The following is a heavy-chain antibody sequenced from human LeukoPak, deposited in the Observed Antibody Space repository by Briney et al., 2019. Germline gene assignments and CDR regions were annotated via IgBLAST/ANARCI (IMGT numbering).Heavy chain of an antibody. CDR1: GYTFTSYD. CDR2: INPNSGGT. J-gene: IGHJ5*02. D-gene: IGHD2-15*01. Sequence: ASVKVSCKASGYTFTSYDINWVRRATGQGLEWMGWINPNSGGTNYAQKFQGRVTMTRDTSISTAYMELSRLRSDDTAVYYCARDSPYIVVVVAAGWFDPWGQGTLVTVSS. V-gene: IGHV1-2*02. CDR3: ARDSPYIVVVVAAGWFDP.